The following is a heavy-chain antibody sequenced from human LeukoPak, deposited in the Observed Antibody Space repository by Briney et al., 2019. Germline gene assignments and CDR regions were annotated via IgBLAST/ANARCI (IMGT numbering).Heavy chain of an antibody. CDR1: GGSISSYY. Sequence: SETLSLTCTVSGGSISSYYWSWIRQPPGKGLEWIGYIYYSGSTNYNPSLKSRVTISVDTSKDQFSLKLSSATAADTAVYYCARLYSGYVLDYWGQGTLVTVSS. D-gene: IGHD5-12*01. J-gene: IGHJ4*02. CDR2: IYYSGST. V-gene: IGHV4-59*08. CDR3: ARLYSGYVLDY.